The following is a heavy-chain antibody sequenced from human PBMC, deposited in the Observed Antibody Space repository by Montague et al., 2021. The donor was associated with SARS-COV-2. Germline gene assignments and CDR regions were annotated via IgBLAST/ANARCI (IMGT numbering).Heavy chain of an antibody. D-gene: IGHD5-24*01. Sequence: SETLSLTCTVSGGSISSYNWSWIRQPPGKGLECIGYTYYSGNTNYNPSLKSRVTTSVDASKSQFSLKLSSVTAADTAVYYCAGLQGDGSLYGMDVWGQGTTVTVSS. V-gene: IGHV4-59*01. J-gene: IGHJ6*02. CDR3: AGLQGDGSLYGMDV. CDR1: GGSISSYN. CDR2: TYYSGNT.